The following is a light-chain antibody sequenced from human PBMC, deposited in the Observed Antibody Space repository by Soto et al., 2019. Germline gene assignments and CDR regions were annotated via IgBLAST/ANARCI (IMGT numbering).Light chain of an antibody. V-gene: IGKV3-11*01. CDR1: QYVGSR. CDR3: HQRQIWPRT. J-gene: IGKJ1*01. CDR2: YMS. Sequence: EIVLTQSPATLSSSPGETATLSCRASQYVGSRLAWYQHKPGQAPRLLIYYMSKRATGIPARFSGSGSGTDFDLTIRSLAPDDFAIYYCHQRQIWPRTFGQGTKVEI.